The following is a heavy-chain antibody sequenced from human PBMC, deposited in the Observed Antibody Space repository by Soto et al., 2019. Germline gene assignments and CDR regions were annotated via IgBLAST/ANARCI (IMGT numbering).Heavy chain of an antibody. CDR1: GFTFNNAW. V-gene: IGHV3-15*07. J-gene: IGHJ4*02. D-gene: IGHD4-17*01. CDR2: IKSKADGGTT. Sequence: EVQLVESGGGLVKPGGSLRLSCAASGFTFNNAWMNWVRQAPGKGLEWVGRIKSKADGGTTDYAPPVKGRFSISRDDSKNTLYLQINSLKTEDTAVYYCSTVEFYGDCVEWGQGTLVTVSS. CDR3: STVEFYGDCVE.